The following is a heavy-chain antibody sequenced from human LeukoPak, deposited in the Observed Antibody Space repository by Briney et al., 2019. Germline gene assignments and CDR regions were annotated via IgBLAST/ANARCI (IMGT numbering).Heavy chain of an antibody. CDR2: IHDSGDT. CDR1: GGSISGYY. Sequence: SETLSLTCTVSGGSISGYYWSWIRQPPGKGLEWIGFIHDSGDTYYNASLKSRVTISVDTSKNQFSLKLSSVTAADTAVYYCASVGVGASGYDFDYWGQGTLVTVSS. V-gene: IGHV4-59*01. J-gene: IGHJ4*02. CDR3: ASVGVGASGYDFDY. D-gene: IGHD5-12*01.